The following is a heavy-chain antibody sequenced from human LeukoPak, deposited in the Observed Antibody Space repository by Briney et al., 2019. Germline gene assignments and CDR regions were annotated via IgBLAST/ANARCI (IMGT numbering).Heavy chain of an antibody. J-gene: IGHJ4*02. D-gene: IGHD4-17*01. CDR2: IWYDGSNQ. Sequence: GRSPGPSRAASGFTLCVYGMRSGCDAPGGGLEWVAAIWYDGSNQYYADSVKGRFTISRDNSKNTLYLQMNSLRAEDTAVYYCAREHRGDYHWDYWGQGTLVTVSS. V-gene: IGHV3-33*01. CDR3: AREHRGDYHWDY. CDR1: GFTLCVYG.